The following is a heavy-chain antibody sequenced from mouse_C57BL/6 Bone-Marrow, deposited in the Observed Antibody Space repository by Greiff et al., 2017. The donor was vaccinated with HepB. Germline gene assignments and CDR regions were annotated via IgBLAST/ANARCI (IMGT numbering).Heavy chain of an antibody. D-gene: IGHD3-2*02. CDR2: ISSGGSYT. J-gene: IGHJ2*01. CDR1: GFTFSSYG. Sequence: EVQGVESGGDLVKPGGSLKLSCAASGFTFSSYGMSWVRQTPDKRLEWVATISSGGSYTYYPDSVKGRFTISIDNAKNTLYLQMSSLKSEDTAMYYCAAQALDYWGQGTTLTVSS. CDR3: AAQALDY. V-gene: IGHV5-6*01.